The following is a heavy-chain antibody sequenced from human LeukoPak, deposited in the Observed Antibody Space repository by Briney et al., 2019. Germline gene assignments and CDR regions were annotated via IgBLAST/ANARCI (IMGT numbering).Heavy chain of an antibody. CDR2: ISSSSSYI. J-gene: IGHJ5*02. CDR1: GFTFSSYS. CDR3: AKDFGNWFDP. V-gene: IGHV3-21*01. D-gene: IGHD3-3*01. Sequence: PGGSLRLSCAASGFTFSSYSMNWVRQAPGKGLEWVSSISSSSSYIYYADSVKGRFTISRDNAKNSLYLQMNRLRAEDTAVYYCAKDFGNWFDPRGQGILVTVSS.